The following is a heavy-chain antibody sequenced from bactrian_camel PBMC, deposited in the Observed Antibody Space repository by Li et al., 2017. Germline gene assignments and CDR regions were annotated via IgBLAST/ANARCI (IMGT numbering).Heavy chain of an antibody. D-gene: IGHD3*01. CDR1: GLTFADYA. J-gene: IGHJ4*01. CDR2: MHWSGGNS. V-gene: IGHV3S60*01. Sequence: HVQLVESGGGLVQAGASLRLSCRVSGLTFADYAVGWFRQAPGKEREAVSSMHWSGGNSWYANSVKGRFTISKDNAKNTRYLQMNSLKPEDTAVYYCAANRGDNEYNVVDAPTDWGQGTQVTVS. CDR3: AANRGDNEYNVVDAPTD.